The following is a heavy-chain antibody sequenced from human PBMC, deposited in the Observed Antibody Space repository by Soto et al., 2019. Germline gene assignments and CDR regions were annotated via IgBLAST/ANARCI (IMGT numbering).Heavy chain of an antibody. V-gene: IGHV3-73*01. CDR2: IGWRGDNYAT. Sequence: GGSLRLSCEASGFTFRNYKMNWVRQAPGKGLEWVGRIGWRGDNYATTYGASVKGRFTISRDDAKNTVYLQMNNMNTDDTAVYYCAKYSGSANTPAALGQGTLVTVSS. D-gene: IGHD1-26*01. CDR3: AKYSGSANTPAA. J-gene: IGHJ5*02. CDR1: GFTFRNYK.